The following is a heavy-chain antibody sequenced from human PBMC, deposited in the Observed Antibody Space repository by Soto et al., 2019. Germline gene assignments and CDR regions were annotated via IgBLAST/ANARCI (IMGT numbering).Heavy chain of an antibody. CDR2: IIPIFGTA. CDR1: GGTFSSYA. V-gene: IGHV1-69*01. J-gene: IGHJ4*02. Sequence: QVQLVQSGAEVKKPGSSVKVSCKASGGTFSSYAISWVRQAPGQGLEWMGGIIPIFGTANYAQKFQGRVTITADESTSTAYMELSSLRSVDTAVHYCARAVSNYDILTGYYEGPFYFDYWGQGTLVTVSS. D-gene: IGHD3-9*01. CDR3: ARAVSNYDILTGYYEGPFYFDY.